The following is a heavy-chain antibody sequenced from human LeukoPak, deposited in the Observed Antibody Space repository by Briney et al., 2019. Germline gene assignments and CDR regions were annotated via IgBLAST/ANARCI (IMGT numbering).Heavy chain of an antibody. CDR2: FDPEDGET. D-gene: IGHD3-22*01. Sequence: ASVKVSCTVSGYTLTELSMHWVRQAPGKGLEWMGGFDPEDGETIYAQKFQGRVTMTEDTSTDTAYMELSSLRSEDTAVYYCATGSSGYYFFDYWGQGTLVTVSS. V-gene: IGHV1-24*01. J-gene: IGHJ4*02. CDR1: GYTLTELS. CDR3: ATGSSGYYFFDY.